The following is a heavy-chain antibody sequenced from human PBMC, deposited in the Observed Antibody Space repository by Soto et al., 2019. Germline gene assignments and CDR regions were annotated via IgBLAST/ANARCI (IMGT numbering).Heavy chain of an antibody. CDR2: IKSKTDGGTT. J-gene: IGHJ2*01. CDR1: GFTFSNAW. CDR3: TTGVESRSYWYFDL. V-gene: IGHV3-15*01. D-gene: IGHD3-3*01. Sequence: EVQLVESGGGLVKPGGSLRLSCAASGFTFSNAWMSWVRQAPGKGLEWVGRIKSKTDGGTTDYAAPVKGRFTISRDDSKNTLYLQMNSLKTEDTAVYYCTTGVESRSYWYFDLWGRGTLVTVSS.